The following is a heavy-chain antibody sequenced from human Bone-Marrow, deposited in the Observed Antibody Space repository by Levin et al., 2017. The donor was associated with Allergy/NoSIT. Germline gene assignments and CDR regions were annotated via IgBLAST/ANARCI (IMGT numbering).Heavy chain of an antibody. CDR1: GFTFSSYA. V-gene: IGHV3-23*01. CDR3: AKSRQLVRYGMDV. J-gene: IGHJ6*02. D-gene: IGHD6-13*01. Sequence: GGSLRLSCAASGFTFSSYAMSWVRQAPGKGLEWVSAISGGGSSTYYADSVKGRFTISRDNSKNTLYLQMNSLRAEDTAVYYCAKSRQLVRYGMDVWGQGTTVTVSS. CDR2: ISGGGSST.